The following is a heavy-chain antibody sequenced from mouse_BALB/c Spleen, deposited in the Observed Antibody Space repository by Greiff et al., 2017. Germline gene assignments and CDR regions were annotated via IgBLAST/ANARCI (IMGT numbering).Heavy chain of an antibody. V-gene: IGHV5-6*01. Sequence: EVMLVESGGDLVKPGGSLKLSCAASGFTFSSYGMSWVRQTPDKRLEWVATISSGGSYTYYPDSVKGRFTISRDNAKNTLYLQMSSLKSEDTAMYYCARQGNDGSYYAMDYWGQGTSVTVSS. CDR1: GFTFSSYG. D-gene: IGHD2-3*01. J-gene: IGHJ4*01. CDR2: ISSGGSYT. CDR3: ARQGNDGSYYAMDY.